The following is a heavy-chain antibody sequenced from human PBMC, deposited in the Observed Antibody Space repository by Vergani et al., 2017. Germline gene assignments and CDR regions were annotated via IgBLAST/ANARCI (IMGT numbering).Heavy chain of an antibody. CDR1: GYSFTSYW. V-gene: IGHV5-51*01. Sequence: EVQLVQSGAEVKKPGESLKISCKGSGYSFTSYWIGWVRQMPGKGLQWMGIIYPGDSATRYSPSLQGQVTIPADKSISTAYLQWSSLKASDTAMYYCAGRGTGAGEQLFVEWFDPWGQGTLVTVSS. J-gene: IGHJ5*02. D-gene: IGHD1-26*01. CDR3: AGRGTGAGEQLFVEWFDP. CDR2: IYPGDSAT.